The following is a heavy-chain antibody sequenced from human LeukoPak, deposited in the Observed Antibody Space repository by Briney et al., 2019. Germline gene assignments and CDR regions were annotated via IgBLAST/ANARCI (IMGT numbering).Heavy chain of an antibody. CDR1: GFTFNSYA. V-gene: IGHV3-23*01. Sequence: GGSLRLSCAASGFTFNSYAMNWVRQAPGKGLEWVSTISSSGNNTYYTDSVKGRFTISRDNSKNTLFLQMNSLRAEDTAVYYCAELGITMIGGVWGKGTTVTISS. D-gene: IGHD3-10*02. J-gene: IGHJ6*04. CDR3: AELGITMIGGV. CDR2: ISSSGNNT.